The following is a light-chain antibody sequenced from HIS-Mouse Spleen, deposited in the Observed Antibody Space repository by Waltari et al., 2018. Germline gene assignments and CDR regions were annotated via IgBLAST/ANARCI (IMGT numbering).Light chain of an antibody. V-gene: IGLV3-25*03. Sequence: SYELTQPPSVSVSPGQTARITCSGDALPKQYAYWYQQKPAQAPVLVIYKDSERPSGIPERFSGSSSGTTVTLTISGVQAEDEADYYCQSADSSGTSWVFGGGTKLTVL. J-gene: IGLJ3*02. CDR2: KDS. CDR3: QSADSSGTSWV. CDR1: ALPKQY.